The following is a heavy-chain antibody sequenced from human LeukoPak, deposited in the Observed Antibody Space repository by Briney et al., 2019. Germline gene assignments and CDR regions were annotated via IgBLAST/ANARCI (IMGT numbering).Heavy chain of an antibody. CDR1: GFTFSSYA. Sequence: GRSLRLSCAASGFTFSSYAMHWVRQAPGKGLEWVAVISYDGSNKYYADSVKGRFTISRDNSKNTLYLQMNSLRAEDTAVYYCARDAPVEKGYYAFDIWGQGTMVTVSS. D-gene: IGHD5-24*01. CDR3: ARDAPVEKGYYAFDI. V-gene: IGHV3-30-3*01. CDR2: ISYDGSNK. J-gene: IGHJ3*02.